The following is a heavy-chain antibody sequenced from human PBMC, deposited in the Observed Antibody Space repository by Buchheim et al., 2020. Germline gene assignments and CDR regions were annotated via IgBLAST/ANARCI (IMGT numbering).Heavy chain of an antibody. J-gene: IGHJ4*02. CDR3: AKDPFSHGGRGPEEIN. D-gene: IGHD3-16*01. CDR2: ISYDGSNK. Sequence: QVLLVESGGGVVQPGSSLRLSCEASGFFFTTFGMHWVRQAPGKGLEWVAMISYDGSNKYYADSVKGRFTISRDHSKNTLYLQMNSLRTEDTAVYYCAKDPFSHGGRGPEEINWGQGTL. CDR1: GFFFTTFG. V-gene: IGHV3-33*03.